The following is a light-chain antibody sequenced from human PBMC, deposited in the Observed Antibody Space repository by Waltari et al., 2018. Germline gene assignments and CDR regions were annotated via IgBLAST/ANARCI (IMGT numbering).Light chain of an antibody. CDR1: QSVSSY. CDR2: DAS. V-gene: IGKV3-11*01. J-gene: IGKJ3*01. Sequence: EIVLTQSPATLSLSPGERATLSCRASQSVSSYLACYQQKPGQAPRLLIFDASKRATGIPARFSGSGSGTDFTLTISSLEPEDFAVYYCQQRSNWPPIFTFGPGTKVDIK. CDR3: QQRSNWPPIFT.